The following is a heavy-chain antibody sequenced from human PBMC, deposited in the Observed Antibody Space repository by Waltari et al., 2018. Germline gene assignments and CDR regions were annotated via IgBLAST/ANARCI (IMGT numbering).Heavy chain of an antibody. D-gene: IGHD2-8*01. Sequence: QVQLVQSGAEVKKPGASVKVSCKASGYTFTGYYMHWVRQAPGQGLEWMGRINPNSGGTNYAQKFQGRVTRTRETSISTAYMELSRLRSDDTAVYYCASLYCTNGVCYTDDAFDIWGQGTMVTVSS. CDR2: INPNSGGT. CDR3: ASLYCTNGVCYTDDAFDI. J-gene: IGHJ3*02. V-gene: IGHV1-2*06. CDR1: GYTFTGYY.